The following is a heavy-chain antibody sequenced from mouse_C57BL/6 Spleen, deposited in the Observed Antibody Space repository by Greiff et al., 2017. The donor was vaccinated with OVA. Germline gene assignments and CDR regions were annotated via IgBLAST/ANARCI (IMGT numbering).Heavy chain of an antibody. D-gene: IGHD1-1*01. CDR2: IYPRSGNT. Sequence: VQLQQSGAELARPGASVKLSCKASGYTFTSYGISWVKQRTGQGLEWIGEIYPRSGNTYYNEKFKGKATLTADKSSSTAYMELRSLTSEDSAVYFCASLYGSSDYWYFDVWGTGTTVTVSS. CDR3: ASLYGSSDYWYFDV. J-gene: IGHJ1*03. V-gene: IGHV1-81*01. CDR1: GYTFTSYG.